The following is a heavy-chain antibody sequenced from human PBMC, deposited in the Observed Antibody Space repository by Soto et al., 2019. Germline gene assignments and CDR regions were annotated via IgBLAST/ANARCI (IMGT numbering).Heavy chain of an antibody. J-gene: IGHJ2*01. CDR2: ISAYNGNT. CDR3: ARAITPSSGWSNWYFDL. V-gene: IGHV1-18*01. CDR1: GYTFTSYG. D-gene: IGHD6-19*01. Sequence: QVQLVQSGAEVKKPGASVKVSCKASGYTFTSYGISWVRQAPGQGLEWMGWISAYNGNTNYAQKLQGRVTMTTDTSTRPAYMELRSLRSDDTAVYYCARAITPSSGWSNWYFDLWGRGTLVTVSS.